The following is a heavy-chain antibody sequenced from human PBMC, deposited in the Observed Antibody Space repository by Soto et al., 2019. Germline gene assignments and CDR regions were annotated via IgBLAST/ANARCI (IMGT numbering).Heavy chain of an antibody. Sequence: QVQLVQSGAEVKKPGSSVKVSCKASGGTFNSYALTWVRRAPGHGLEWMGGIIPIFRSTNYAQKFQGRVTFTANRATSTAYLALSSLRSDDTAVYYCARVLHPPYVSGGRSLYWYFELGGRGTLVTVSS. CDR2: IIPIFRST. CDR3: ARVLHPPYVSGGRSLYWYFEL. D-gene: IGHD5-12*01. V-gene: IGHV1-69*06. J-gene: IGHJ2*01. CDR1: GGTFNSYA.